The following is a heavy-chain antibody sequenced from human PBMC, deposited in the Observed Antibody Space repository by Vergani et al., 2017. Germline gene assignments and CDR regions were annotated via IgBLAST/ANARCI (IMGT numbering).Heavy chain of an antibody. D-gene: IGHD3-22*01. CDR3: AASSLPYYDDSSGYCPPFDY. Sequence: EVQLVESGGGLVQPGRSLRLSCAASGFTFDDYAMHWVRQAPGKGLEWVSGISWNSGSIGYADSVKGRFTISRDNAKNSLYLQMNSLRAEDTALYYCAASSLPYYDDSSGYCPPFDYWGQGTLVTVSS. J-gene: IGHJ4*02. CDR2: ISWNSGSI. CDR1: GFTFDDYA. V-gene: IGHV3-9*01.